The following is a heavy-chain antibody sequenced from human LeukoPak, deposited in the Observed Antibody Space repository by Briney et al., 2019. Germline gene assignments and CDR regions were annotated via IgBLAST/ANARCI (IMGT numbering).Heavy chain of an antibody. D-gene: IGHD2-2*01. Sequence: GASVKVSCKASGGTFSSYAISWVRQAPGQGLEWMGWINPNSGGTNYAQKFQGRVTMTRDTSISTAYMELGRLRSDDTAVYYCARDVRYCSSTSCQAYYYYMDVWGKGTTVTISS. V-gene: IGHV1-2*02. CDR1: GGTFSSYA. CDR2: INPNSGGT. CDR3: ARDVRYCSSTSCQAYYYYMDV. J-gene: IGHJ6*03.